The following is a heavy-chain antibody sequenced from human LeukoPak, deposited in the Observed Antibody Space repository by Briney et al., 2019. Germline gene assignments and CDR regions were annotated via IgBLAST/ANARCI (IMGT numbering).Heavy chain of an antibody. CDR2: ISSSGSTI. D-gene: IGHD1-26*01. V-gene: IGHV3-11*04. Sequence: GGSLRLSCAASGFTLSGYYMSWIRQAPGKGLEWVSYISSSGSTIYYADSVKGRFTISRDNAKNSLYLQMNSLRAEDTAVYYCAREWELLGVDYWGQGTLVTVSS. J-gene: IGHJ4*02. CDR1: GFTLSGYY. CDR3: AREWELLGVDY.